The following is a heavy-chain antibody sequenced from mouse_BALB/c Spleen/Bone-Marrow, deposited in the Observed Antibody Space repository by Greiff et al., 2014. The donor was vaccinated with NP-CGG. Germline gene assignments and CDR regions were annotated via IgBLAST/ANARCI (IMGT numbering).Heavy chain of an antibody. CDR3: ARYYYGSSYFDY. CDR2: IDPANGNT. CDR1: GFNIKDTY. J-gene: IGHJ2*01. Sequence: EVQLVESGAELVKPGASVKLSCTASGFNIKDTYMHWVKQRPEQGLEWIGRIDPANGNTKYDPKFQGKATITADTSSNTAYLQHSSLTSEDAADYYGARYYYGSSYFDYWGQGTTLTVSS. V-gene: IGHV14-3*02. D-gene: IGHD1-1*01.